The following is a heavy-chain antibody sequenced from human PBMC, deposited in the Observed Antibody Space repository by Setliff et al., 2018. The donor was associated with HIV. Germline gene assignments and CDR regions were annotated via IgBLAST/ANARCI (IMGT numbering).Heavy chain of an antibody. CDR1: GFTFSGSA. J-gene: IGHJ6*03. D-gene: IGHD6-6*01. CDR3: ARARYMDV. V-gene: IGHV3-74*01. CDR2: INSDGSST. Sequence: GGSLRLSCAASGFTFSGSAVHWVRQAPGKRLVWVSLINSDGSSTRYADSVKGRFTISRDNAKNTLYLQMNSLRAEDTAVYYCARARYMDVWGKGTTVTVSS.